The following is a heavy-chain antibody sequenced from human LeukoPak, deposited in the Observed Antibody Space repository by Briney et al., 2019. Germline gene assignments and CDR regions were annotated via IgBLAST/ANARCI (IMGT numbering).Heavy chain of an antibody. D-gene: IGHD3-9*01. J-gene: IGHJ6*02. CDR1: GFTFSSYS. Sequence: GGSLRLSCAAPGFTFSSYSMNWVRQAPGKGLEWVSSISSSSSYIYYADSVKGRFTISRDNAKNSLYLQMNSLRAEDTAVYYCAREGLYYDILTGYRMLDYYYYGMDVWGQGTTVTVSS. V-gene: IGHV3-21*01. CDR2: ISSSSSYI. CDR3: AREGLYYDILTGYRMLDYYYYGMDV.